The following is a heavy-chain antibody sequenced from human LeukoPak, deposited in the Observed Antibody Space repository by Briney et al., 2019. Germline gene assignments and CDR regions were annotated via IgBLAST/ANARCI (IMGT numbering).Heavy chain of an antibody. D-gene: IGHD3-3*01. CDR2: INHSGST. CDR1: GGSFSGYY. V-gene: IGHV4-34*01. CDR3: ARLSKGAYYDFWSGYYNPANYYYYYMDV. J-gene: IGHJ6*03. Sequence: PSETLSLTCAVYGGSFSGYYWSWIRQPPGEGLEWIGEINHSGSTDYNPSLKSRVTISVDTSKNQFSLKLSSVTAADTAVYYCARLSKGAYYDFWSGYYNPANYYYYYMDVWGKGTTVTVSS.